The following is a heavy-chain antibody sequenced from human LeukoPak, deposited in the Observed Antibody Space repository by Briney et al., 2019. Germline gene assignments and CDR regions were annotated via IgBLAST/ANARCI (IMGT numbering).Heavy chain of an antibody. D-gene: IGHD3-10*01. CDR2: IYSGGST. CDR3: ASSGSYYFPFDY. J-gene: IGHJ4*02. Sequence: GGSLRLSCAASGFTVSSNYMSWVRQAPGKGLEWVSVIYSGGSTYYADSVKGRFTISRDNSKNTLYLQMNSLRAEDTAIHYCASSGSYYFPFDYWGQGTLVTVSS. CDR1: GFTVSSNY. V-gene: IGHV3-53*01.